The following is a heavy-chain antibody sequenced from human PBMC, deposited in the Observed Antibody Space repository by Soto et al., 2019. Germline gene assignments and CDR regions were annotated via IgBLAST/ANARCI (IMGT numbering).Heavy chain of an antibody. Sequence: EVQLVESGGGLVQPGRSLRLSCAASGFTFDDYAMHWVRQAPGKGLEWVSGISWNRGSIGYADSVKGRFTISRDNGKISPILQMNSLRAVSTALYYCAKGRPVVVAATWFDPWGQGTLVTVSS. CDR3: AKGRPVVVAATWFDP. J-gene: IGHJ5*02. CDR1: GFTFDDYA. D-gene: IGHD2-15*01. CDR2: ISWNRGSI. V-gene: IGHV3-9*01.